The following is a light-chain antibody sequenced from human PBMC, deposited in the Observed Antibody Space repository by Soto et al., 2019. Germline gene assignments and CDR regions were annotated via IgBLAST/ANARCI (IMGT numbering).Light chain of an antibody. CDR2: DAS. Sequence: DIQMTQSPSALSASVGDRATITCRASQSISSWLAWYQQKPGKAPKLLIYDASSLESGVPSRFSGSGSGTEFTLTISSLQPDDFATYYCHQYNYYRPTFGQGTKVDIK. J-gene: IGKJ1*01. CDR1: QSISSW. V-gene: IGKV1-5*01. CDR3: HQYNYYRPT.